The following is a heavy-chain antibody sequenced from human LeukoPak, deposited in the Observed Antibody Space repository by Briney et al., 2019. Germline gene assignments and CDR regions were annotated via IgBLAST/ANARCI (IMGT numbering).Heavy chain of an antibody. D-gene: IGHD5-18*01. CDR1: GFTFRSFG. CDR3: AKSAMATGFDY. V-gene: IGHV3-23*01. CDR2: ISGGGGST. Sequence: GGSLRLSCAASGFTFRSFGMSWVRQAPGKGLEWLSAISGGGGSTYYADSVKGRFTISRDNSKNTLYLQMNSLRAEDTAVYYCAKSAMATGFDYWGQGTLVTVSS. J-gene: IGHJ4*02.